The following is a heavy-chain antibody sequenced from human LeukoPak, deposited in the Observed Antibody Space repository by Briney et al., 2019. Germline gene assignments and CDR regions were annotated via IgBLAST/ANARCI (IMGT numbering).Heavy chain of an antibody. CDR1: GYTFTSYY. CDR2: VNPSGGST. J-gene: IGHJ4*02. CDR3: ASGPRITIFGVVTNSFDC. Sequence: ASVKVSCKASGYTFTSYYMHWVRQAPGQGLEWMGIVNPSGGSTSYAQKFQGRVTMTRDTSTSTVYMELSSLRSEDTAVYYCASGPRITIFGVVTNSFDCWGQGTLVTVSS. V-gene: IGHV1-46*01. D-gene: IGHD3-3*01.